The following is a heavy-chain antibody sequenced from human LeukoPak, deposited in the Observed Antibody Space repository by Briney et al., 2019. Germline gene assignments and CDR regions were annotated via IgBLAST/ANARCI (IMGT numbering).Heavy chain of an antibody. D-gene: IGHD4-17*01. CDR2: ISGSGGST. V-gene: IGHV3-23*01. J-gene: IGHJ4*02. Sequence: PGGSLRLSCAASGFTFSSYGMSWVRQAPGKGLEWVSAISGSGGSTYYADSVKGRFTISRDNSKNTLYLQMNSLKTEDTAVYYCTTVDYEVGYWGQGTLVTVSS. CDR3: TTVDYEVGY. CDR1: GFTFSSYG.